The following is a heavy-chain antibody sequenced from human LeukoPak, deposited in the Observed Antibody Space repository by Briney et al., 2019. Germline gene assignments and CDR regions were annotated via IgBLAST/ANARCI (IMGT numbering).Heavy chain of an antibody. CDR1: GASVSSSH. Sequence: PSETLSLTCVVSGASVSSSHWNWLRQLPGKGLEWIGCLSYTGKTDYNPSLTSRVTISLDSSKNQVSLKLRSVPAADTAVYYCSQGYFEPFDHWGQGTLVTVSS. V-gene: IGHV4-59*02. D-gene: IGHD2/OR15-2a*01. CDR3: SQGYFEPFDH. J-gene: IGHJ4*02. CDR2: LSYTGKT.